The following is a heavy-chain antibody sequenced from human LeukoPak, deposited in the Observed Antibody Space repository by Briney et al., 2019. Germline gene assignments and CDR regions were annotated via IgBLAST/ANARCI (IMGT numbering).Heavy chain of an antibody. CDR1: GGSISSGSYY. J-gene: IGHJ4*02. Sequence: SETLSLTCTVSGGSISSGSYYWSWIRQPAGEGLEWIGRIYTSGSTNYNPSLKSRVTISVDTSKNQFPLKLSSVTAADTAVYYCARVLGSGWIFDYWGQGTVVTVSS. V-gene: IGHV4-61*02. CDR3: ARVLGSGWIFDY. D-gene: IGHD6-19*01. CDR2: IYTSGST.